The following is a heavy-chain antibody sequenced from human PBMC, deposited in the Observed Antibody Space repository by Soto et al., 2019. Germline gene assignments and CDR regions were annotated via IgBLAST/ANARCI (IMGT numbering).Heavy chain of an antibody. CDR1: GYTFATFW. Sequence: GESLKISCTGFGYTFATFWISWVRQMPGRGLEWMGRIDPRDSYTNYSPSFQGHVTISVDKSISTAYLQWGSLKASDTAMYYCARLYCSSSTCDSWFDPWGQGTLVTVSS. CDR2: IDPRDSYT. V-gene: IGHV5-10-1*01. CDR3: ARLYCSSSTCDSWFDP. J-gene: IGHJ5*02. D-gene: IGHD2-2*01.